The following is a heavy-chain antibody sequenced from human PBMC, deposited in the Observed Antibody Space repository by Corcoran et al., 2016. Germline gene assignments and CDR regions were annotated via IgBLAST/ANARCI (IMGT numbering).Heavy chain of an antibody. D-gene: IGHD6-19*01. J-gene: IGHJ6*02. Sequence: EVQLVESGGGLIQPGGSLRLSCAASGFTVSSNYMSWVRQAPGKGLEWVSVIYSGGSTYYADSVKGRFTISRDNSKNTLYLQMNSLRAEDTAVYYCATSGWYFSYYYYGMDVWGQGTTVTVSS. CDR1: GFTVSSNY. CDR3: ATSGWYFSYYYYGMDV. CDR2: IYSGGST. V-gene: IGHV3-53*01.